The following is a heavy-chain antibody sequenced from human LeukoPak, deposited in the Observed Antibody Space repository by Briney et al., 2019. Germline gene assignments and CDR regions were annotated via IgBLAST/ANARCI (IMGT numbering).Heavy chain of an antibody. J-gene: IGHJ1*01. D-gene: IGHD6-13*01. Sequence: ASVKVSCKVSGYTPTELSMHWVRQAPGKGLEWMGGFDPEDGEAIYAQKFQGRVTMTEDTSTDTAYMELSSLRSEDTAVYYCATSPAGTFFQHWGQGTLVTVSS. CDR2: FDPEDGEA. V-gene: IGHV1-24*01. CDR1: GYTPTELS. CDR3: ATSPAGTFFQH.